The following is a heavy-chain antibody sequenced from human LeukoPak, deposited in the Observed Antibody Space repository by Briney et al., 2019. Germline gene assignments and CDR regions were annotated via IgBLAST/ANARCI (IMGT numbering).Heavy chain of an antibody. CDR1: GFTFSSFP. D-gene: IGHD4-17*01. Sequence: PPGGPLRLSCAASGFTFSSFPMTWVRQAPGKGLEWVSTVSGSGGTTFYADSVEGRFTISRDNSKNTLYLQMNSLRVEDTALYYCAKARTTTTAGWFDPWGQGTLVTVSS. CDR3: AKARTTTTAGWFDP. J-gene: IGHJ5*02. CDR2: VSGSGGTT. V-gene: IGHV3-23*01.